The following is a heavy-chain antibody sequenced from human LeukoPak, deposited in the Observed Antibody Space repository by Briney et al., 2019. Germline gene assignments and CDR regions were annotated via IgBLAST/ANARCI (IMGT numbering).Heavy chain of an antibody. CDR2: INHSGST. D-gene: IGHD5-18*01. J-gene: IGHJ5*02. CDR3: ARGQGGYSYRTLEYNWFDP. V-gene: IGHV4-34*01. Sequence: SETLSLTCAVYGGSFSGYYWSWIRQPPGKGLEWIGEINHSGSTNYNPSLKSRVTISVDTSKNQFSLKLSSVTAADSAVYFCARGQGGYSYRTLEYNWFDPWGQGTLVTVSS. CDR1: GGSFSGYY.